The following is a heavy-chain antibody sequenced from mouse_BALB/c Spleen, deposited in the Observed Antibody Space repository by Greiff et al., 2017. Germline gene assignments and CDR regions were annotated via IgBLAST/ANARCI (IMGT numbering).Heavy chain of an antibody. V-gene: IGHV1-7*01. CDR3: ARYTTVAVIDY. Sequence: VQLQQSGAELVKPGASVKLSCKASGYTFTSYWMHWVKQRPGQGLEWIGYINPSTGYTEYNQKFKDKATLTADKSSSTAYMQLSSLTSEDSAVYYCARYTTVAVIDYWGQGTTLTVSS. J-gene: IGHJ2*01. D-gene: IGHD1-1*01. CDR1: GYTFTSYW. CDR2: INPSTGYT.